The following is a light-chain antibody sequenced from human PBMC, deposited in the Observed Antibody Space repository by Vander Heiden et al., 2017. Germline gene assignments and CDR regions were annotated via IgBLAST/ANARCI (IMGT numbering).Light chain of an antibody. CDR3: SSYTSSSTWV. CDR1: SSDVGGYNY. Sequence: QSALTPPASVSGSPGQSITISCTGTSSDVGGYNYVSWYQQHPGKAPKLRIDDVSNRPSGVSNRFSGSKSGNTASPTISGLQAEDEADYYCSSYTSSSTWVFGGGTKLTVL. CDR2: DVS. J-gene: IGLJ3*02. V-gene: IGLV2-14*01.